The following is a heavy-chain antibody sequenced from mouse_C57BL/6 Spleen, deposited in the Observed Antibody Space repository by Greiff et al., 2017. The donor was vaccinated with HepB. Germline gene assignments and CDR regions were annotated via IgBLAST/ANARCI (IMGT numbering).Heavy chain of an antibody. V-gene: IGHV14-1*01. D-gene: IGHD2-3*01. CDR3: TKDGPPYYFDY. CDR1: GFNIKDYY. J-gene: IGHJ2*01. Sequence: EVKLQESGAELVRPGASVKLSCTASGFNIKDYYMHWVKQRPEQGLEWIGRIDPEDGDTEYAPKFQGKATMTADTSSNTAYLQLSSLTSEDTAVYYCTKDGPPYYFDYWGQGTTLTVSS. CDR2: IDPEDGDT.